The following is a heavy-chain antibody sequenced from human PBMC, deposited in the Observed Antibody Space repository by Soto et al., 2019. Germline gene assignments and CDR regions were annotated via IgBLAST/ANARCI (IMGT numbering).Heavy chain of an antibody. CDR1: GFTFSSYG. CDR2: IWYDGSNK. CDR3: ARGGLWFGELLG. Sequence: QVQLVESGGGVVQPGRSLRLSCAASGFTFSSYGMHWVRQAPGKGLEWVAVIWYDGSNKYYADSVKGRFTISRDNSKNTLYLQMNSLGAEDTAVYYCARGGLWFGELLGWGQGTLVTVSS. J-gene: IGHJ4*02. V-gene: IGHV3-33*01. D-gene: IGHD3-10*01.